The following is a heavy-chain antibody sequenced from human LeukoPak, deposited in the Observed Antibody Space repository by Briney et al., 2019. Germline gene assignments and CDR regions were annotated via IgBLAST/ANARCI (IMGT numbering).Heavy chain of an antibody. J-gene: IGHJ4*02. V-gene: IGHV3-48*03. Sequence: GGSLRLSCAASGFTFSSYEMNWVRQAPGKGLEWVSYISSSGSTIYHADSVKGRFPISRDNAKTSLYLQMNSLRAEDTAVYYCARRRGSSPLAFDYWGQGTLVTVSS. CDR3: ARRRGSSPLAFDY. D-gene: IGHD1-26*01. CDR1: GFTFSSYE. CDR2: ISSSGSTI.